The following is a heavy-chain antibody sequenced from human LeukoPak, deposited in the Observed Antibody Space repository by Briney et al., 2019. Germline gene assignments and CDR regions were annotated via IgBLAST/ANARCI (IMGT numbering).Heavy chain of an antibody. CDR1: GGSISSSNW. CDR3: ARESSIVGATKYAFDI. CDR2: IYHSGST. J-gene: IGHJ3*02. D-gene: IGHD1-26*01. Sequence: PSETLSLTCAVSGGSISSSNWWSWVRQPPGKGLEWIGEIYHSGSTNYNPSLKSRVTISVDKSKNQFSLKLSSVTAADTAVYYCARESSIVGATKYAFDIWGQGTMVTVSS. V-gene: IGHV4-4*02.